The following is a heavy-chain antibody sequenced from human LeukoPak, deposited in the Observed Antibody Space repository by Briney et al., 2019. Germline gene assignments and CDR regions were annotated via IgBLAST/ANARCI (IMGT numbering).Heavy chain of an antibody. CDR3: ARARYVNSVYAFDI. V-gene: IGHV4-59*01. Sequence: PSETLSLTCTVSGGSIRSYYWNWIRQPPGKGLEWIGYISKSGSTNYNPSLKSRVTIFGDTSKNQFFLKLSSVTAADTAVYYCARARYVNSVYAFDIWGQGTLVTVSS. J-gene: IGHJ3*02. D-gene: IGHD3-9*01. CDR2: ISKSGST. CDR1: GGSIRSYY.